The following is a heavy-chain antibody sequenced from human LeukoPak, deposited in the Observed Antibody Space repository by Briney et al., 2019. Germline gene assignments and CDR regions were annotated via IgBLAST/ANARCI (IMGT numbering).Heavy chain of an antibody. Sequence: GGSLRLSCAASGFTFSSYGMHWVRQAPGKGLEWVSAISGSGGSTYYADSVKGRFTISRDNSKNTLYLQMNSLRAEDTAVYYCAKAEGGYGYYYMDVWGKGTTVTVSS. CDR3: AKAEGGYGYYYMDV. CDR2: ISGSGGST. D-gene: IGHD3-22*01. CDR1: GFTFSSYG. V-gene: IGHV3-23*01. J-gene: IGHJ6*03.